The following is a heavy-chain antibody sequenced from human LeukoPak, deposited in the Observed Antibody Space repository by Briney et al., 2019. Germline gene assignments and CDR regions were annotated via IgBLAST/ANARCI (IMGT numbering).Heavy chain of an antibody. CDR3: ARGGGTVMITFGGVIVYDY. J-gene: IGHJ4*02. CDR1: VYTFTHFY. V-gene: IGHV1-2*02. D-gene: IGHD3-16*02. CDR2: INPNSGGT. Sequence: ASVKVSCNASVYTFTHFYIHWGRQAPGQGLEWMGWINPNSGGTNYAEKFQTRVTMTRDTSISTAYMELRKLRCDDTAVYYCARGGGTVMITFGGVIVYDYWGQGTLVTVSS.